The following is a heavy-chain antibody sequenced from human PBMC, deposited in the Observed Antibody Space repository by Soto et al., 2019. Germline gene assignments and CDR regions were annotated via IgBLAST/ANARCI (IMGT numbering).Heavy chain of an antibody. V-gene: IGHV3-30*18. J-gene: IGHJ4*02. Sequence: QVQLVESGGGVVQPGRSLRLSCAASGFTFSSYGMHWVRQAPGKGLEWVAVISYDGSNKYYADSVKGRFTISRDNSKNTLYLQMNSLRAEDTAVYYCAKTNAVAGVSYFDYWGQGTLVTVSS. D-gene: IGHD6-19*01. CDR2: ISYDGSNK. CDR3: AKTNAVAGVSYFDY. CDR1: GFTFSSYG.